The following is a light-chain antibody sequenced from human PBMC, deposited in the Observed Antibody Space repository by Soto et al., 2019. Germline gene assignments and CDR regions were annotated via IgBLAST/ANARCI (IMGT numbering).Light chain of an antibody. Sequence: EIVLTQSPGTLSLSPWERATLSCRASQTFSNSFLSWFQQIPGQAPRLLIYGASMRATGILDRFSGSGSGTDFTLTISRLEPEDFAVYYCQQCGSSSTFGQGTRLEIK. CDR3: QQCGSSST. V-gene: IGKV3-20*01. J-gene: IGKJ5*01. CDR2: GAS. CDR1: QTFSNSF.